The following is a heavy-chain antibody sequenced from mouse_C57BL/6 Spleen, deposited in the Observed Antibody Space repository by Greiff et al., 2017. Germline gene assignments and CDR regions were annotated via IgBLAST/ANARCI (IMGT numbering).Heavy chain of an antibody. D-gene: IGHD2-5*01. CDR3: ARGYSNYQYYFDY. V-gene: IGHV1-63*01. J-gene: IGHJ2*01. CDR1: GYTFTNYW. Sequence: QVQLQQSGAELVRPGTSVKMSCKASGYTFTNYWIGWAKQRPGHGLEWIGDIYPGGGYTNYNEKFKGKATLTADKSSRTAYMQFSSLTSEDSAIYYCARGYSNYQYYFDYWGQGPTLTVPS. CDR2: IYPGGGYT.